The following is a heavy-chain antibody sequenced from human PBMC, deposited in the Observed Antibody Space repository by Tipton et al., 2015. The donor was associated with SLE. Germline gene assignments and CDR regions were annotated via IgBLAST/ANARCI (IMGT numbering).Heavy chain of an antibody. V-gene: IGHV3-15*01. D-gene: IGHD2-21*01. CDR3: TTTAVAPFDY. Sequence: SLRLSCAASGFTVSSNYMSWVRQAPGKGLEWVGRIKSKTDGGTTDYAAPVKGRFTISRDDSKNTLYLQMNSLKTEDTAVYYCTTTAVAPFDYWGQGTLVTVSS. CDR2: IKSKTDGGTT. CDR1: GFTVSSNY. J-gene: IGHJ4*02.